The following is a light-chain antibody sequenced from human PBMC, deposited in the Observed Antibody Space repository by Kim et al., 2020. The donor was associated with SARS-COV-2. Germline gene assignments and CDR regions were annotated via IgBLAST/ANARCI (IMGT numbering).Light chain of an antibody. J-gene: IGKJ4*01. V-gene: IGKV4-1*01. CDR3: QQYYSTPLT. CDR1: QSVLYSSKNKNY. CDR2: WAS. Sequence: ATINCKYSQSVLYSSKNKNYLAWSQQKPGQPPKLLIYWASTRESGVPDRFSGSESGTDFTLTISSLQAEDVAVYYCQQYYSTPLTFGGGTKVDIK.